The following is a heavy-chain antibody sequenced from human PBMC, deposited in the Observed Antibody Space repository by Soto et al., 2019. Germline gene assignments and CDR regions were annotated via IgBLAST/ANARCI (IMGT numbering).Heavy chain of an antibody. D-gene: IGHD2-15*01. CDR3: ARDPHGYCSGGSCYGMDV. J-gene: IGHJ6*02. Sequence: GASVKVSCKASGGTFSSYAISWVRQAPGQGLEWMGGIIPIFGTANYAQKFQGRVTITADESTSTAYMELSSLRSEDTAVYYCARDPHGYCSGGSCYGMDVWGQGTTFTVSS. CDR2: IIPIFGTA. CDR1: GGTFSSYA. V-gene: IGHV1-69*13.